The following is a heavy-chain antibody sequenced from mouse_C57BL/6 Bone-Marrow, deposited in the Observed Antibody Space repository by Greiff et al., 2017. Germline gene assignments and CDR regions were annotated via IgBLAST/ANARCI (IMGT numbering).Heavy chain of an antibody. J-gene: IGHJ2*01. D-gene: IGHD2-2*01. V-gene: IGHV1-15*01. CDR2: IDPETGGT. CDR3: TRWGDGYDGDY. Sequence: VNVVESGAELVRPGASVTLSCKASGYTFPDYEMHWVKQTPVHGLEWIGAIDPETGGTAYNQKFKGKAILTADKSSSTAYMELRSLTSEDSAVYYCTRWGDGYDGDYRGQGTTLTVS. CDR1: GYTFPDYE.